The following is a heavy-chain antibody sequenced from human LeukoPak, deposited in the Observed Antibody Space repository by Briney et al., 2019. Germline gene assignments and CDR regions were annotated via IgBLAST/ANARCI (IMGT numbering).Heavy chain of an antibody. J-gene: IGHJ4*02. Sequence: GGSLRLSCAASGFTFSSYWMSWVRQAPGKGLEWVANIKQDGSEKYYVDSVKGRFTISRDNAKNSLYLQMNSLRAEDTAVYHCARDPKASLYDFWSGSLFWGQGTLVTVSS. CDR3: ARDPKASLYDFWSGSLF. CDR2: IKQDGSEK. V-gene: IGHV3-7*01. CDR1: GFTFSSYW. D-gene: IGHD3-3*01.